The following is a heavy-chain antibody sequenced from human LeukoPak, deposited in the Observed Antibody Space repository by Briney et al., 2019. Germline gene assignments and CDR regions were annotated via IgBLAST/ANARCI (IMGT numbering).Heavy chain of an antibody. CDR1: GGSISSSSYY. CDR3: ARGGISNAFDI. CDR2: IYHSGST. J-gene: IGHJ3*02. Sequence: SETLSLTCTVSGGSISSSSYYWGWIRQPPGKGLEWIGSIYHSGSTYYNPSLKSRVTISVDTSKNQFSLKLSSVTAADTAVYYCARGGISNAFDIWGQGTMVTVSS. V-gene: IGHV4-39*07.